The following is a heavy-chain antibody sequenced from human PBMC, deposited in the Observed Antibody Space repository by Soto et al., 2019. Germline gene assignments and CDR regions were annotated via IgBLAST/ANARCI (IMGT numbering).Heavy chain of an antibody. CDR2: LTTYNGNP. Sequence: QVHLVQSGAEGKKPGASVRVSCKTSGYIFTNYPISWVRQAPGQGLEWVGWLTTYNGNPNYPVKLQHRVTLTIDTATSTAYRDLRRLRSDDTAVYFCARAPPYGYIDYWGQGTLVTVSS. V-gene: IGHV1-18*01. D-gene: IGHD4-17*01. CDR3: ARAPPYGYIDY. CDR1: GYIFTNYP. J-gene: IGHJ4*02.